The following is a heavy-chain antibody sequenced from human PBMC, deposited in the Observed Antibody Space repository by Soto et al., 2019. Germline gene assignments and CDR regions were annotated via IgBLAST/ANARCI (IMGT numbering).Heavy chain of an antibody. CDR2: ISYDGSNK. CDR3: AREANWNDTLYYFDY. Sequence: QVQLVESGGGVVQPGRSLRLSCAASGFTFSSYAMHWVRQAPGKGLEWVAVISYDGSNKYYADSVKGRFTIPRDNSKNTLYLQMNSLRAEDTAVYYCAREANWNDTLYYFDYWGQGTLVTVSS. J-gene: IGHJ4*02. V-gene: IGHV3-30-3*01. D-gene: IGHD1-1*01. CDR1: GFTFSSYA.